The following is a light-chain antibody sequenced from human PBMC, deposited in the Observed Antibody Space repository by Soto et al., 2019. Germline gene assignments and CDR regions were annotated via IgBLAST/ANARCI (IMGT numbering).Light chain of an antibody. J-gene: IGKJ1*01. V-gene: IGKV3-20*01. CDR2: GAT. CDR3: QQYGSAPTLT. Sequence: EIVLTQSPGTLSLSPGERATLSCRASQSVSSSYLAWYQQKPGQAPRLLIYGATSRATGIPDRFSGSGSGTDFTLTISRLEPEAFAVYYCQQYGSAPTLTFGQGTKVDIK. CDR1: QSVSSSY.